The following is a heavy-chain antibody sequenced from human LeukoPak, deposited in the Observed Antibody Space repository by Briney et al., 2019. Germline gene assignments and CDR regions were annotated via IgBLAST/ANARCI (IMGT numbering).Heavy chain of an antibody. D-gene: IGHD5-18*01. CDR3: ARDSQKFNTAMVTTDY. CDR1: GFTFSSYG. J-gene: IGHJ4*02. CDR2: IWYDGSNK. Sequence: GRSLRLSCAASGFTFSSYGMHCVRQAPGKGLEWVAVIWYDGSNKYYADSVKGRFTISRDNSKNTLYLQMNSLRAEDTAVYYCARDSQKFNTAMVTTDYWGQGTLVTVSS. V-gene: IGHV3-33*01.